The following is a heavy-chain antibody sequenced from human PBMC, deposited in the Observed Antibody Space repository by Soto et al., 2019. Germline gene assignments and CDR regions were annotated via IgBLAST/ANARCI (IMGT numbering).Heavy chain of an antibody. D-gene: IGHD3-10*01. Sequence: QGQLVQSGAEVKRPGASVKVSCKASGYMFRSYGISWVRQAPGQGLEWIGWISAFNGNTNYPQNLHGRVTMTTDTSTSTAYMELRTLRSDDSAMYYCARDGGYGAGSYFDYWGQGTLVTVSS. CDR3: ARDGGYGAGSYFDY. CDR2: ISAFNGNT. CDR1: GYMFRSYG. V-gene: IGHV1-18*01. J-gene: IGHJ4*02.